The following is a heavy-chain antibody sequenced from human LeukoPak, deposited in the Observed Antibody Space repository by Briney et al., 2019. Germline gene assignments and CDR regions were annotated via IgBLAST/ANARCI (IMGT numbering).Heavy chain of an antibody. CDR3: SRESGPFCPFGY. CDR2: ISLAGQT. V-gene: IGHV4-4*02. D-gene: IGHD1-26*01. Sequence: PSGTLSLACGVSGGSISGTNWWSWVRQPPGQGLEWIGEISLAGQTNYNPSLNGRVTMSLDKSSNQLSLHLTSVTAADTATYYCSRESGPFCPFGYWGQGTLVIVSS. CDR1: GGSISGTNW. J-gene: IGHJ4*02.